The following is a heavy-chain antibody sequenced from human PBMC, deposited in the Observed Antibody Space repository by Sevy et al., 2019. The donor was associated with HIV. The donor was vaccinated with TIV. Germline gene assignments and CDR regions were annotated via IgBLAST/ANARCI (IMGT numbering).Heavy chain of an antibody. V-gene: IGHV3-30*04. D-gene: IGHD2-8*02. Sequence: GGSLRLSCAASGFTFSSYAMHWVRQAPGKGLEWVAVISYDGSNKYYADSVKGRFTISRDNSKNTLYLQMNSLRAEDTAVYYCARDKFGGYGTGHNNDYYYYVMDVWGQGTTVTVSS. J-gene: IGHJ6*02. CDR2: ISYDGSNK. CDR3: ARDKFGGYGTGHNNDYYYYVMDV. CDR1: GFTFSSYA.